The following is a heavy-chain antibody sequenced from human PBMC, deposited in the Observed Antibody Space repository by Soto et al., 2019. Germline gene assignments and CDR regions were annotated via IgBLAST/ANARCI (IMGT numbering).Heavy chain of an antibody. CDR1: GFTFSSCG. CDR3: ARDGSRYDFWSGYHSVYYGIDX. CDR2: ICNDESYK. J-gene: IGHJ6*02. V-gene: IGHV3-33*01. Sequence: GGSLRLSCAASGFTFSSCGMNWVRQAPGKGLEGLTVICNDESYKYYAYSVKGRFTISTDNSKNKLYLEMNSLRAEDTAVYYCARDGSRYDFWSGYHSVYYGIDXWGQGTTVTVS. D-gene: IGHD3-3*01.